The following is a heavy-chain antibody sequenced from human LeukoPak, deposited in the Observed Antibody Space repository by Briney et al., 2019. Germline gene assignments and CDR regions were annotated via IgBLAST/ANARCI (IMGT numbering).Heavy chain of an antibody. CDR3: ARDRGGEGDYAP. D-gene: IGHD4-17*01. CDR1: GFTFSSYS. CDR2: ISSSSSYT. V-gene: IGHV3-21*01. J-gene: IGHJ5*02. Sequence: GSLRLSCAASGFTFSSYSMNWVRQAPGKGLEWVSSISSSSSYTYYADSVKGRFTISRDNAKNSLYLQMNSLRAEDTAVYYCARDRGGEGDYAPWGQGTLVTVSS.